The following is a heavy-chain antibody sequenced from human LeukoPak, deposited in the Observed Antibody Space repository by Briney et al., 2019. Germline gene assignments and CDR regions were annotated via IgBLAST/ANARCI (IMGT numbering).Heavy chain of an antibody. CDR1: GFTFSDYY. CDR3: ARGKREVLNTRVFDY. CDR2: ISSSSSYT. D-gene: IGHD1-26*01. Sequence: GGSLRLSCAASGFTFSDYYMSWIRQAPGKGLEWVSYISSSSSYTNYADSVKGRFTISRDNAKNSLYLQMNSLRAEDTAVYYCARGKREVLNTRVFDYWGQGTLVTVSS. V-gene: IGHV3-11*03. J-gene: IGHJ4*02.